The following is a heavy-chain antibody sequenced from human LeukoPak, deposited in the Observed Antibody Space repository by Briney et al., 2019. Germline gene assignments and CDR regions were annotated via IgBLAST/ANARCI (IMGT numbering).Heavy chain of an antibody. Sequence: NPGGSLRLSCAASGFTFNDCSMNWVRQAPGKGLEWVSSISSGSSHIYYADSVKGRFTISRDNAKNSLYLQMNSLRAEDTAVYYCTRKVYSSSWLTSVGLDYWGQGTLVTVSS. CDR3: TRKVYSSSWLTSVGLDY. V-gene: IGHV3-21*01. CDR2: ISSGSSHI. J-gene: IGHJ4*02. CDR1: GFTFNDCS. D-gene: IGHD6-13*01.